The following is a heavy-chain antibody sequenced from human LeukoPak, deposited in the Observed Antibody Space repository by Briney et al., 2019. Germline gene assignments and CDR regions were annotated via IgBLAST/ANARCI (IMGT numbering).Heavy chain of an antibody. CDR3: AKLGGSGGYV. CDR2: ISGSGGST. V-gene: IGHV3-23*01. Sequence: GGSLRLSCAASGFTFSTYAMSWVRQAPGKGLEWVSAISGSGGSTYYADSVKGRFTISRDNSKNTLYLRMNSLRAEDTAVYHCAKLGGSGGYVWGQGTLVTVSS. D-gene: IGHD3-10*01. J-gene: IGHJ4*02. CDR1: GFTFSTYA.